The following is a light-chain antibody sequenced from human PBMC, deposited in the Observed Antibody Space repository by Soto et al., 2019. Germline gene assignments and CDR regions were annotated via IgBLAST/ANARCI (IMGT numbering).Light chain of an antibody. V-gene: IGKV1-33*01. CDR3: QQYDNLPVT. CDR1: QDISNY. J-gene: IGKJ2*01. Sequence: DIQMTQSPSSLSASVGDRVTITCQASQDISNYLNWYQQKPGKAPKLLIYDASNLETGVPSRFSGSGSGTDFTFTISSLQPEDIATYYCQQYDNLPVTFGQVAKLESK. CDR2: DAS.